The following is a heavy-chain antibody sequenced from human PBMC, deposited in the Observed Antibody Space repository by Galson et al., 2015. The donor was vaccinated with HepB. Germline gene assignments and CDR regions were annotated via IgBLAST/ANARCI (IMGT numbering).Heavy chain of an antibody. CDR3: ARILRGPGLDTEHAFDI. CDR1: GFSLSTSGMC. CDR2: IDWDDDK. Sequence: PALVKPTQTLTLTCTFSGFSLSTSGMCVSWIRQPPGKALEWLALIDWDDDKYYSTSLKTRLTISKDTSKNQVVLTMTNMDPVDTATYYCARILRGPGLDTEHAFDIWGQGTMVTVSS. J-gene: IGHJ3*02. D-gene: IGHD5-18*01. V-gene: IGHV2-70*01.